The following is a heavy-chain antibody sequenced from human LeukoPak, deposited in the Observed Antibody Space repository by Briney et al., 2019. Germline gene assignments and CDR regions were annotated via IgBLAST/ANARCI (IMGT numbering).Heavy chain of an antibody. CDR1: GFTFSSYS. D-gene: IGHD3-22*01. CDR3: ARDRYYDSSGYYSPLLDY. Sequence: GGSLRLSCAASGFTFSSYSMNWVRQAPGKGLEWVSYISSISSTIYYADSVKGRFTISRDNAKNSLYLQMNSLRAEDTAVYYCARDRYYDSSGYYSPLLDYWGQGTLVTVSS. V-gene: IGHV3-48*04. J-gene: IGHJ4*02. CDR2: ISSISSTI.